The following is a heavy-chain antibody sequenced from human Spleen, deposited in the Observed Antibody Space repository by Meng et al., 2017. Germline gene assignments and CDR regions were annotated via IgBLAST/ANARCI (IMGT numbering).Heavy chain of an antibody. Sequence: SVKVSCKASVCTFSSYTISWVRQAPGQGLDWMGRIIPILGLANYAQKLQGRVTITADKSTSTAYMELSSLRSEDTAVYYCARRGSSGSEHTAFDYWGQGTLVNVSS. J-gene: IGHJ4*02. CDR3: ARRGSSGSEHTAFDY. V-gene: IGHV1-69*02. D-gene: IGHD3-10*01. CDR1: VCTFSSYT. CDR2: IIPILGLA.